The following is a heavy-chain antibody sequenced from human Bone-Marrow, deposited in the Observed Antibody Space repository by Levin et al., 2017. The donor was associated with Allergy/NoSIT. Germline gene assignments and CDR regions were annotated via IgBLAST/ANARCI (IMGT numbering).Heavy chain of an antibody. J-gene: IGHJ6*03. CDR2: MNPNSGNT. V-gene: IGHV1-8*01. CDR3: MRGAFDSNYHFYMDV. Sequence: ASVKVSCKASGYTFTRYDINWVRQAIGQGLEWMGWMNPNSGNTGYAPKFQGRVTMTRNTSTGTAFMELTSLRSEDTAVYYCMRGAFDSNYHFYMDVWGKGTTVTVSS. D-gene: IGHD4-11*01. CDR1: GYTFTRYD.